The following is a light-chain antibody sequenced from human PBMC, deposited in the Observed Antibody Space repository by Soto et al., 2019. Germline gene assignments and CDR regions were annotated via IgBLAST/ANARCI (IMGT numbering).Light chain of an antibody. V-gene: IGKV1-39*01. CDR3: QKSSSIPYT. J-gene: IGKJ2*01. Sequence: DIQMTQSPSSLSASVVDRVTITCRASQTISTYLNWYQQNPGKAPKLLIYAASNLQNGVPSRFSGSGSGTDFTLTISSLQPEDFATYYCQKSSSIPYTFGQGTKLEIK. CDR1: QTISTY. CDR2: AAS.